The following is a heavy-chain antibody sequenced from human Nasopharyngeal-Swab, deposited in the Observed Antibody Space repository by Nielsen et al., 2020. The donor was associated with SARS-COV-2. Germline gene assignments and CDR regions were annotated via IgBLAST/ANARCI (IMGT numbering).Heavy chain of an antibody. CDR3: ASRYCTNGVCYVDY. CDR2: INPNSGGT. V-gene: IGHV1-2*02. D-gene: IGHD2-8*01. CDR1: GYTFTGYY. J-gene: IGHJ4*02. Sequence: ASVKVSCKASGYTFTGYYMHWVRQAPGQGLEWVGWINPNSGGTNYAQKFQGRVTMTRDTSISTAYMELSRLRSDDTAVYYCASRYCTNGVCYVDYWGQGTLVTVSS.